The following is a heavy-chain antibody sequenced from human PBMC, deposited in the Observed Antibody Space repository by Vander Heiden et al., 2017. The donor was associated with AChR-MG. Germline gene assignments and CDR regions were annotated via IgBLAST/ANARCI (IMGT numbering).Heavy chain of an antibody. D-gene: IGHD5-18*01. J-gene: IGHJ4*02. CDR3: ARRGGYSYGLDY. CDR1: GGPISSSSYY. V-gene: IGHV4-39*01. CDR2: IYYSGST. Sequence: QLQLQESGPGLVKPSETLSLTCTVSGGPISSSSYYWGWIRQPPGKGLEWIGSIYYSGSTYYNPSLKSRVTISVDTSKNQFSLKLSSVTAADTAVYYCARRGGYSYGLDYWGQGTLVTVSS.